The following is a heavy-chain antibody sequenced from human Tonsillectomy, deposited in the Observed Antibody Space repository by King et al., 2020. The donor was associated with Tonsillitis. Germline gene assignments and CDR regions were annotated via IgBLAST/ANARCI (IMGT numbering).Heavy chain of an antibody. J-gene: IGHJ4*02. D-gene: IGHD1-26*01. CDR2: IYDSGST. Sequence: VQLQESGPGLVKPSETLSLTCTVSGGSISSYYWSWIRQPPGKVLEWIGYIYDSGSTNYNPPLTIRFTISVETSKNQFSLKLSSVTAADTAVYYCARLYSGSYSDYWGQGTLVTVSS. CDR3: ARLYSGSYSDY. CDR1: GGSISSYY. V-gene: IGHV4-59*01.